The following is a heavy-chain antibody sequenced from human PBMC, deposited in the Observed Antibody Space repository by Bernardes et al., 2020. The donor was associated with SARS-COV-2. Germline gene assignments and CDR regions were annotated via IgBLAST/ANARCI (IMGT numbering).Heavy chain of an antibody. V-gene: IGHV5-51*01. CDR2: IYPGDSDT. CDR3: ASVVTGSGLDV. Sequence: GESLNISCKGSGYIFTSYWVAWVRQMPGKGLEWMGIIYPGDSDTRYSPSFQGQVTISVDKSISTAYLQWSSLKASDTGMYYCASVVTGSGLDVWGQGTTVTVSS. J-gene: IGHJ6*02. D-gene: IGHD2-15*01. CDR1: GYIFTSYW.